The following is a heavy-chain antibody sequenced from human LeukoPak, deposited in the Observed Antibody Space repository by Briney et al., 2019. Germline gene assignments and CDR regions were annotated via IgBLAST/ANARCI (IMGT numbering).Heavy chain of an antibody. V-gene: IGHV3-66*01. CDR2: IYSGGST. CDR1: GFTVSSNY. D-gene: IGHD3-10*01. Sequence: GGSLRLSCAASGFTVSSNYMSWVRQAPGKGLEWVSVIYSGGSTYYADSVKGRFTISRDNSKNTLYLQMNSLRAEDTAVYYCARDSIGEYGMDVWGQGTTVTVSS. J-gene: IGHJ6*02. CDR3: ARDSIGEYGMDV.